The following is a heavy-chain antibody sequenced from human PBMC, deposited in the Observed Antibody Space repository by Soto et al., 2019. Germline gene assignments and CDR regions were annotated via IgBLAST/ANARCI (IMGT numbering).Heavy chain of an antibody. Sequence: WTWLRQSPGKGLEWIGYIYDRGYTSYNTSLKSRLSMSIDTSKNQFSLNLTSMTAADTAVFYCARENIRLDAFDLWGQGIRVTVSS. CDR3: ARENIRLDAFDL. J-gene: IGHJ3*01. CDR2: IYDRGYT. V-gene: IGHV4-59*01.